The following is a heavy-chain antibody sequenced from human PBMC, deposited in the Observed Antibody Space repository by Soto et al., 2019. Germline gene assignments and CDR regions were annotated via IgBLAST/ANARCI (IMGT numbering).Heavy chain of an antibody. CDR2: ISYDGSNK. Sequence: GGSLRLSCAASGFTFSSYAMHWVRQAPGKGLEWVAVISYDGSNKYYADSVKGRFTISRDNSKNTLYLQMSSLSAEDTAVYYCARASAATSKYYYYGIDVWGPGTTVTVSS. J-gene: IGHJ6*02. V-gene: IGHV3-30-3*01. CDR1: GFTFSSYA. CDR3: ARASAATSKYYYYGIDV. D-gene: IGHD5-12*01.